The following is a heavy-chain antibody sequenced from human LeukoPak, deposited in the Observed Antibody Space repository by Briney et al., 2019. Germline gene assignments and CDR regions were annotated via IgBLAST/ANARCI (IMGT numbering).Heavy chain of an antibody. CDR3: AKEGAASGPDFEY. J-gene: IGHJ4*02. CDR1: GASIRNYY. V-gene: IGHV4-4*07. D-gene: IGHD6-13*01. Sequence: SETLSLTCTVSGASIRNYYWSWIRQPAGKGLEWIGRIVPSGNTNYNPSLKSRVTMSVDTSKNQFSLKLNSVPAADTAVYYCAKEGAASGPDFEYWGQGTLVSVPS. CDR2: IVPSGNT.